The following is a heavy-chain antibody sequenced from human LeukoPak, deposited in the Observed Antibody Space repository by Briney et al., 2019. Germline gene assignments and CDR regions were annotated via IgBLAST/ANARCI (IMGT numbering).Heavy chain of an antibody. V-gene: IGHV4-39*01. CDR2: IYYSGST. CDR1: GGSISSSSYY. J-gene: IGHJ6*03. CDR3: ARHLKTRKRAAGIRSNYYYYMDV. D-gene: IGHD6-13*01. Sequence: SETLSLTCTVSGGSISSSSYYWGWIRQPPGKGLEWIGSIYYSGSTYYNPSLKSRVTISVDTSKNQFSLKLSSVTAADTAVYYCARHLKTRKRAAGIRSNYYYYMDVWGKGTTVTISS.